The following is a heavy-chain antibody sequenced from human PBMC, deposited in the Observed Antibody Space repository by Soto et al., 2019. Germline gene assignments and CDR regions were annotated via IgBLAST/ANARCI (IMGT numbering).Heavy chain of an antibody. V-gene: IGHV4-31*03. CDR2: IYYSGST. CDR3: ARGVAATPSGWFDH. D-gene: IGHD2-15*01. Sequence: SETLSLTCTVSGGSISSGGYYWSWIRQHPGKGLEWIGYIYYSGSTYYNPSLKSRVTISVDTSKNQYSLKLSSVTAADTAVYSCARGVAATPSGWFDHWGQGTLVEVSS. J-gene: IGHJ5*02. CDR1: GGSISSGGYY.